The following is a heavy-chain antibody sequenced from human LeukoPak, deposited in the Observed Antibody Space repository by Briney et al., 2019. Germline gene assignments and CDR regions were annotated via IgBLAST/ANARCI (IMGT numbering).Heavy chain of an antibody. V-gene: IGHV4-34*01. CDR3: ARAEVVRHPNDY. J-gene: IGHJ4*02. CDR1: GGSFSGYY. Sequence: PSETLSLTCAVYGGSFSGYYWSWIRQPPGKGLEWIGEINHSGSTNYNPSLKSRVTISVDTSKNQFSLKLSSVTAADTAVYYCARAEVVRHPNDYWGQGTLVTVSS. D-gene: IGHD3-22*01. CDR2: INHSGST.